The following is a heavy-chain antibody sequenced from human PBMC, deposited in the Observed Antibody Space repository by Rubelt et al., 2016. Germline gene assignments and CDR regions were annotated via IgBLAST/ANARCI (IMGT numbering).Heavy chain of an antibody. J-gene: IGHJ6*02. Sequence: PGGSLRLSCAASGFTFSDYYMSWIRQAPGQGLEWVSTVAGGGGNTYYADSVKGRFAISRDNSEHTLYLQMNSLRADDTAIYYCAKTPYYDFWSGHYGLDVWGQGTTVTVSS. CDR3: AKTPYYDFWSGHYGLDV. V-gene: IGHV3-23*01. CDR1: GFTFSDYY. D-gene: IGHD3-3*01. CDR2: VAGGGGNT.